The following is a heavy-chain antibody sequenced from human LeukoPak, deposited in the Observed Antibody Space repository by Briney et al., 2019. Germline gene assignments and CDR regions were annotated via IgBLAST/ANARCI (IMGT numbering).Heavy chain of an antibody. D-gene: IGHD3-16*01. CDR1: GGSFSGYY. CDR2: INHSGST. Sequence: PSETLSLTCAVYGGSFSGYYWRWIRQPPGKGLEWIGEINHSGSTNYNPSLRSRVAVSLDTSKSHFTLSLRSVTAADTAVYYCARHPFSNPFAFWGRGILVTVSS. CDR3: ARHPFSNPFAF. J-gene: IGHJ4*02. V-gene: IGHV4-34*01.